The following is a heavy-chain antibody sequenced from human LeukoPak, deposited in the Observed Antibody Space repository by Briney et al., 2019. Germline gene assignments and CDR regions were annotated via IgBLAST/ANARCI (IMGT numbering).Heavy chain of an antibody. CDR3: AKRRSTATTVTS. J-gene: IGHJ5*02. CDR2: ISPSGDST. D-gene: IGHD4-11*01. Sequence: GGSLRLSCTASGFTFSNFALSWVRQAPGKGLEWVSAISPSGDSTYYTDSVKGRFTISRDTSRNTLYLQVKSLRAEDTAVYYCAKRRSTATTVTSWGQGTLVTVSS. V-gene: IGHV3-23*01. CDR1: GFTFSNFA.